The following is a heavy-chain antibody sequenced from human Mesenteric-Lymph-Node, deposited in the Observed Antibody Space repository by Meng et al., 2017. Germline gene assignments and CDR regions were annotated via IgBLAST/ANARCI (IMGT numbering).Heavy chain of an antibody. J-gene: IGHJ4*02. CDR1: EVSVRSDF. D-gene: IGHD3-10*01. V-gene: IGHV3-66*02. CDR3: ARGRGGY. CDR2: ISMEGAI. Sequence: GGSLRLSCVASEVSVRSDFMSWVRQAPGKGLECVSLISMEGAIYYADSVKGRFTISRDNSKNTLYLQMNSLRTEDTAVYYCARGRGGYWGQGTLVTVSS.